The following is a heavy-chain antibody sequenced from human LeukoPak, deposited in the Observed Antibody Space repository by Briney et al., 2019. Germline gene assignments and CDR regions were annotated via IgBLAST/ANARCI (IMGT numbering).Heavy chain of an antibody. D-gene: IGHD3-16*02. CDR3: AREGAIVGNAFDL. CDR1: GFTFSSYA. Sequence: GGSLRLSCAASGFTFSSYAMSWVRQAPGKGLEWVSAISGSGDSTYYADSVKGRFTISRDNSKNTLYLQMNSLRAEDTAVYYCAREGAIVGNAFDLWGLGTMVIVSS. J-gene: IGHJ3*01. CDR2: ISGSGDST. V-gene: IGHV3-23*01.